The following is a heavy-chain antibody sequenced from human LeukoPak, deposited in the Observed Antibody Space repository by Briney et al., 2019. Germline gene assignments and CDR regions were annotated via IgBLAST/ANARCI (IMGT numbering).Heavy chain of an antibody. CDR1: GGSISSYY. CDR3: ARGLLWLGELDYYYYYMDV. Sequence: PSETLSLTCTVSGGSISSYYWSWIRQPPGKGLEWIGYIYYSGSTNYNPALKSRVTISVDTSKSQLSLKLTSVTAADTAVYYCARGLLWLGELDYYYYYMDVWGKGTTVTVSS. D-gene: IGHD3-10*01. J-gene: IGHJ6*03. CDR2: IYYSGST. V-gene: IGHV4-59*01.